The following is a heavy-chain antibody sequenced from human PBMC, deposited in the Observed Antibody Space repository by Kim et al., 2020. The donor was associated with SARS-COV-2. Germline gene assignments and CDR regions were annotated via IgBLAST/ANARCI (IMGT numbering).Heavy chain of an antibody. D-gene: IGHD3-9*01. CDR3: ASDYDILTGWAFDI. Sequence: NTALKSRVTISVDTSKNQYSLKLSSVTAADTAVYYCASDYDILTGWAFDIWGQGTMVTVSS. J-gene: IGHJ3*02. V-gene: IGHV4-39*01.